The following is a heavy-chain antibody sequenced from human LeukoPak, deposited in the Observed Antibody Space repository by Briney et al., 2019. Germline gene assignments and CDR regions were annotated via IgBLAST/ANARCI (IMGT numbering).Heavy chain of an antibody. Sequence: GGSLRLSCAASGFTFSSYRMNWVRQAPGKGLEWVSSISSSSSYIYYADSVKGRFTISRDNAKNSLYLQMNSLRAEDTAVYFCARVKEGGYDLDYYFDYWGQGTLVTVSS. J-gene: IGHJ4*02. CDR2: ISSSSSYI. CDR1: GFTFSSYR. D-gene: IGHD5-12*01. CDR3: ARVKEGGYDLDYYFDY. V-gene: IGHV3-21*01.